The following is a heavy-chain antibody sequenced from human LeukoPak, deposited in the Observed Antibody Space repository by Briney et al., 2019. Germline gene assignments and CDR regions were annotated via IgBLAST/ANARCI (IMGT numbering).Heavy chain of an antibody. CDR3: ARRRSGSYERWDY. CDR1: GYTFTSHV. D-gene: IGHD3-10*01. J-gene: IGHJ4*02. V-gene: IGHV1-8*01. CDR2: MNPNSGNT. Sequence: ASVKVSCKASGYTFTSHVINWVRQATGQGLEWMGWMNPNSGNTGYAQKFQGRVTMTRNTPISTAYMELNSLRSEDTAMYYGARRRSGSYERWDYWGQGTLVTVSS.